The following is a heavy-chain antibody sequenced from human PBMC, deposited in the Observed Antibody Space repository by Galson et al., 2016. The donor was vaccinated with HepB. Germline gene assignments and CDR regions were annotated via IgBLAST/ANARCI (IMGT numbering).Heavy chain of an antibody. J-gene: IGHJ4*02. V-gene: IGHV1-18*01. Sequence: SVKVSCKASGYTFTNYGISWVRQAPGQGLEWMGWISAYNGDTSYAQKLQGRVTMTTDTSTSKAYMARRGLRSVDTAVDYCARGYYASGRSNFEYWGQGTLVTGSS. CDR2: ISAYNGDT. CDR1: GYTFTNYG. D-gene: IGHD3-10*01. CDR3: ARGYYASGRSNFEY.